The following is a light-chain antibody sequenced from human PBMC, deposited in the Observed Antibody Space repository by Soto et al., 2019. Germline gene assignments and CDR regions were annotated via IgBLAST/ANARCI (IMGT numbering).Light chain of an antibody. Sequence: DIQMTQSPSSLSASVGDRVTITCRASQTITNFLNWYQQKPGKAPKLLIYTASSLQSGVPSRFSGSGSGTDFTLTISSLQPEDFATYYCQQSYRTPFTFGPGTKLDIK. V-gene: IGKV1-39*01. CDR3: QQSYRTPFT. CDR1: QTITNF. CDR2: TAS. J-gene: IGKJ3*01.